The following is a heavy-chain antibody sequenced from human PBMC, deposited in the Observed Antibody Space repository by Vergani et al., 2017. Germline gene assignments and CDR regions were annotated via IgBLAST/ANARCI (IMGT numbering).Heavy chain of an antibody. J-gene: IGHJ5*02. CDR3: RKHGAVVAANTWFDL. CDR1: NDSVSNTFYY. V-gene: IGHV4-39*01. CDR2: IYYSGST. Sequence: QVQLQESGPGLVKPSETLSLTCTVSNDSVSNTFYYWGWIRQTPGKGLEWIGSIYYSGSTYYNPSLESRVTMSVDTSKSQFPLKLSSVTAADTAVYYCRKHGAVVAANTWFDLWGQGPLVTVAS. D-gene: IGHD2-15*01.